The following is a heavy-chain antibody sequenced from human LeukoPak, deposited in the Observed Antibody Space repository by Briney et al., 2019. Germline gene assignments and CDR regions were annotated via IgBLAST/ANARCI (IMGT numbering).Heavy chain of an antibody. D-gene: IGHD3-22*01. CDR2: VRSDGYNK. Sequence: GGSLRLSCAASGFTFSSYGMHWVRQAPGKGLEWVAFVRSDGYNKYYADSVKGRFTISRDNSKNTLYLQMNSLRPEDTAVYYCARVRSDYYDSSGYDYWGQGTLVTVSS. CDR3: ARVRSDYYDSSGYDY. V-gene: IGHV3-30*02. CDR1: GFTFSSYG. J-gene: IGHJ4*02.